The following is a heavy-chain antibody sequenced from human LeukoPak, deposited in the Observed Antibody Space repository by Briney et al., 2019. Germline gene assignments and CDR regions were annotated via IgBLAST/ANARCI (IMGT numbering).Heavy chain of an antibody. D-gene: IGHD6-13*01. CDR3: ARGGYSSSWYHFDY. CDR2: ISSSGSTI. Sequence: GGSLRLSCAASGFTFSDYHMSWIRQAPGKGLEWVSYISSSGSTIYYADSVKGRFTISRDNSKNTLFLQMNSLRAEDTAVYYCARGGYSSSWYHFDYWGQGTLVTVSS. J-gene: IGHJ4*02. V-gene: IGHV3-11*01. CDR1: GFTFSDYH.